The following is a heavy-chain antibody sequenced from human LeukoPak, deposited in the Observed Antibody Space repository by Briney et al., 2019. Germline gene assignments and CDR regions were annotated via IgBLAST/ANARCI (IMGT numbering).Heavy chain of an antibody. J-gene: IGHJ6*02. D-gene: IGHD4-4*01. Sequence: TGGSLRLSCAASGFTFSGSSMDWVRQASGKGLEWVGRIRSKANSYATAYAVSVKGRFTVSRDDSKNTAYLQMSSLETEDTAVYYCTPIYIESGMDVWGQGTTVTVSS. CDR2: IRSKANSYAT. V-gene: IGHV3-73*01. CDR1: GFTFSGSS. CDR3: TPIYIESGMDV.